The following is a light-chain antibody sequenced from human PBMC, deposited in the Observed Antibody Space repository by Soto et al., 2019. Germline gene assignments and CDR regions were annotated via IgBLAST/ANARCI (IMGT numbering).Light chain of an antibody. CDR2: KSC. CDR3: QQYDSYSRS. V-gene: IGKV1-5*03. J-gene: IGKJ1*01. Sequence: DIQMTQSPSTLSASVGDRVTITCRASQSISCWLAWYQQKPGKAPKRLIYKSCSFQSGVPSRFSGSGSGTEFPLCIGSLEADDFATYCSQQYDSYSRSYGQGTKGEVK. CDR1: QSISCW.